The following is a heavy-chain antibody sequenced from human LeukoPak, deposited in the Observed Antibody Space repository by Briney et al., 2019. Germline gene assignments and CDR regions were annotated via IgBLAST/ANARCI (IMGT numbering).Heavy chain of an antibody. J-gene: IGHJ4*02. D-gene: IGHD4-11*01. CDR2: ISGNGDRT. V-gene: IGHV3-23*01. CDR1: GFTFIDYG. Sequence: GGSLRLSCAASGFTFIDYGIYWVRQAPGKGLEWVSGISGNGDRTSYADSVKGRFAVSRDNSKNTAYLQMSNLRAEDTAVYFCSDDREEDDSNHVFWGQGTLVTVSS. CDR3: SDDREEDDSNHVF.